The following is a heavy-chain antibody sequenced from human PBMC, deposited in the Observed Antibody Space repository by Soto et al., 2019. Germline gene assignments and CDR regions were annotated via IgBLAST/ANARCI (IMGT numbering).Heavy chain of an antibody. Sequence: SVKVSCKASGVPLTRYAISWVRRAPGQGLEWMGGIIPIFGTANYAQKFQGRVTITADESTSTAYMELSSLRSEDTAVYYCARQGGNTAMENYYYYGMDVWGQRTTVTVSS. CDR2: IIPIFGTA. CDR1: GVPLTRYA. J-gene: IGHJ6*02. CDR3: ARQGGNTAMENYYYYGMDV. D-gene: IGHD5-18*01. V-gene: IGHV1-69*01.